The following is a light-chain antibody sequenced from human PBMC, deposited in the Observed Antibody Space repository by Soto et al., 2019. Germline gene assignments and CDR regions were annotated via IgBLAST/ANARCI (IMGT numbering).Light chain of an antibody. Sequence: EIVMTQSPLSLPVTPGEPASISCRSSQSLLHSNGYNYLNWYLQKPGQSPQLLIYLGSNRASGVPDRFSGGGSGTDFTLKISRVEAEDVGVYYCMQALQAPMYTFGQGTKLEV. V-gene: IGKV2-28*01. J-gene: IGKJ2*01. CDR1: QSLLHSNGYNY. CDR3: MQALQAPMYT. CDR2: LGS.